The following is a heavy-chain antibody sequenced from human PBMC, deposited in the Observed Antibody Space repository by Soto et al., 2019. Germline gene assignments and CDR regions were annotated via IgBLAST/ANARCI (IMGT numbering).Heavy chain of an antibody. V-gene: IGHV3-23*01. Sequence: GGSLRLSCAASGFTFSSYAMSWVRQAPGKGLEWVSAISGSGGSTDYVDSVKGRFTISRDNSKNTLYLQMNSLRAEDTAVYYCAKDGPPRAGIAAAGYYFDYWGQGTLVTVSS. CDR3: AKDGPPRAGIAAAGYYFDY. D-gene: IGHD6-13*01. CDR1: GFTFSSYA. J-gene: IGHJ4*02. CDR2: ISGSGGST.